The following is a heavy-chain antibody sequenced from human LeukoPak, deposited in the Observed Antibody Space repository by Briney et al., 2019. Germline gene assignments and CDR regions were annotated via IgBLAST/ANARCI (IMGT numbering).Heavy chain of an antibody. Sequence: GASVKVSRKASGYNFAHYHTHWVRQAPAQGLEWVGSLNPNTGDTLLAQKFQGRVTMTRDTTITVGYMELSSLTFDDTGVYYCARDPDSGPDLWGQGTLVTVAS. CDR3: ARDPDSGPDL. CDR1: GYNFAHYH. V-gene: IGHV1-2*02. J-gene: IGHJ4*02. CDR2: LNPNTGDT. D-gene: IGHD2-15*01.